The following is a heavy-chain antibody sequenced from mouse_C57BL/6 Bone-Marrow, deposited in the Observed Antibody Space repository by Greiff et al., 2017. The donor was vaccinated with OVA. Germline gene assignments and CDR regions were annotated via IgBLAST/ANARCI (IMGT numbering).Heavy chain of an antibody. J-gene: IGHJ3*01. CDR3: ARNYGSSYAWFAY. D-gene: IGHD1-1*01. CDR1: GYTFTSYW. CDR2: IYPSDSET. V-gene: IGHV1-61*01. Sequence: QVQLQQPGAELVRPGSSVKLSCKASGYTFTSYWMDWVKQRPGQGLEWIGNIYPSDSETHYNQKFKDKATLTVDKSSSTAYMQLSSLTSEDSAVYYCARNYGSSYAWFAYWGQGTLVTVSA.